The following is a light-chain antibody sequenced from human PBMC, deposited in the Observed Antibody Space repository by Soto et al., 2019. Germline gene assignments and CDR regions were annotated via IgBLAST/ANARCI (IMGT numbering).Light chain of an antibody. V-gene: IGKV3-20*01. J-gene: IGKJ3*01. Sequence: EIVLTQSPGTLSLSPGERATLSCRASQSVSSTYLAWYQQKPAQAPRLLIFGASSRATGVPDRFSGSGSGAAFSLTISRLEPEDFAVYDGQQYGCSRLFSSGPGTKVDIK. CDR2: GAS. CDR3: QQYGCSRLFS. CDR1: QSVSSTY.